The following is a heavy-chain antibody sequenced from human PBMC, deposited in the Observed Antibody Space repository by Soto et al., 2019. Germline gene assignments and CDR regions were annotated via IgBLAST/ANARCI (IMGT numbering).Heavy chain of an antibody. CDR2: IWYDGSEK. D-gene: IGHD1-1*01. CDR3: ARGSSGTQGYQHSIDV. V-gene: IGHV3-33*01. Sequence: QVQLVESGGGVVQPGSSLRLSCAASGFSFSGYGMYWVRQSPVKGLECVAIIWYDGSEKYEADSVKGRFTTSRDNFKNTLVLQMNSMSPEDTAIYYCARGSSGTQGYQHSIDVWGEGTTVTVSS. CDR1: GFSFSGYG. J-gene: IGHJ6*03.